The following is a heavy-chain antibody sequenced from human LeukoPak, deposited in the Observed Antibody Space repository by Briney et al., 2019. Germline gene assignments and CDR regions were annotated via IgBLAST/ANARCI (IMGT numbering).Heavy chain of an antibody. CDR3: ASCIAAQNWFDP. J-gene: IGHJ5*02. D-gene: IGHD6-6*01. CDR2: FDPEDGET. CDR1: GYTLTELS. V-gene: IGHV1-24*01. Sequence: ASVKVSCKVSGYTLTELSMHWVRQAPGKGLEWMGGFDPEDGETIYAQKFQGRVTITTDESTSTAYMELSSLRSEDTAVYYCASCIAAQNWFDPWGQGTLVTVSS.